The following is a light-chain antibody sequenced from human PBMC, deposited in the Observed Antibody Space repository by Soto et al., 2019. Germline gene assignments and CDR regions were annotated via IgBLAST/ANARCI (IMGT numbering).Light chain of an antibody. CDR1: SSDVGGYNY. CDR3: SEYAGSNNLVV. V-gene: IGLV2-8*01. CDR2: EVS. J-gene: IGLJ1*01. Sequence: QSALTQPPSASGSPGQSVTISCTGTSSDVGGYNYVSWYQQHPGKAPKLMIYEVSNRPSGVPDRFSGSKSDNTASLTDSGLQAEDEADYYCSEYAGSNNLVVFGTGTKLTVL.